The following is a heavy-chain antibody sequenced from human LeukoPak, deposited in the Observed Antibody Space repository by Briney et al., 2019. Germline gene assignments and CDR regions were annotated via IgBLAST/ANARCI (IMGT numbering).Heavy chain of an antibody. Sequence: PSETLSLTYTVSGGSISSSSYYWGWIRQPPGKGLERIGSIYYSGSTYYNPSLKSRVTISVDTSKNQFSLKLSSVTAADTAVYYCVKQWLVFGAIDYWGQGTLVTVSS. D-gene: IGHD6-19*01. J-gene: IGHJ4*02. CDR3: VKQWLVFGAIDY. V-gene: IGHV4-39*01. CDR2: IYYSGST. CDR1: GGSISSSSYY.